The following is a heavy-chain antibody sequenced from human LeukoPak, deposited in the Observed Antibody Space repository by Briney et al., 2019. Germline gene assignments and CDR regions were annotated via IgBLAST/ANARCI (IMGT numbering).Heavy chain of an antibody. CDR2: ISTDGTTT. Sequence: GGSLRLSCAASGFPFRSHWMHWVRQVPGKGVVRVSHISTDGTTTNYADSVKGRFTISRDNAKDTLYLQLNSLRAEDTAIYYCARSLGYSSGGWGQGTLVTVSS. J-gene: IGHJ4*02. V-gene: IGHV3-74*01. CDR3: ARSLGYSSGG. D-gene: IGHD2-15*01. CDR1: GFPFRSHW.